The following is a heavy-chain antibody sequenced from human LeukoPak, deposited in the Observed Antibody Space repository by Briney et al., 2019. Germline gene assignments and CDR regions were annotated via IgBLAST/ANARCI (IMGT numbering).Heavy chain of an antibody. D-gene: IGHD3-10*01. CDR1: GFTFDGHY. Sequence: ASVNVSCKTSGFTFDGHYMHWLRQAPGPPLEWLGWINPHSGGTDDSQKFLGRVTMTRDTSSNTLYMDLSSLRSDDTAVYYCARLGGAQGYYYRSGSNHYFDHWGQGTLVTVSS. CDR3: ARLGGAQGYYYRSGSNHYFDH. V-gene: IGHV1-2*02. J-gene: IGHJ4*02. CDR2: INPHSGGT.